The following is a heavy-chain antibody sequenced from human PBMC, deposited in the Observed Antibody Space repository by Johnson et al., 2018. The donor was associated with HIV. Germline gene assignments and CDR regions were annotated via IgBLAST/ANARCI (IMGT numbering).Heavy chain of an antibody. J-gene: IGHJ3*02. D-gene: IGHD3-22*01. CDR2: ISFDGST. Sequence: QVQLVESGGGVVQPGGSLRLSCAAPGFTFSSYALHWVRQAPGKGLEWVAVISFDGSTYYADSVKGRFTISRDNSKNTLYLQMNSPRAEDTAVYYCARGRYYDSSGYESGAFDIWGQGTMVTVSS. V-gene: IGHV3-30*14. CDR3: ARGRYYDSSGYESGAFDI. CDR1: GFTFSSYA.